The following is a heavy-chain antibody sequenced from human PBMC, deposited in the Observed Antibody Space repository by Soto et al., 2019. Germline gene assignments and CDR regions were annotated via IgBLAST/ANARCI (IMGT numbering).Heavy chain of an antibody. D-gene: IGHD5-12*01. Sequence: QLQLQESGPGLVKPSETLSLTCTVSGGSLSSSSSYWGWIRQPPGKGLEWIGSMSYSGSTYHNPSLKSRVTLSVDTSQSRFSLKLTSVTAADTAVYYCARHSVPSVYDPIPCCFDSWGQGILVTASS. V-gene: IGHV4-39*01. CDR1: GGSLSSSSSY. CDR2: MSYSGST. J-gene: IGHJ4*02. CDR3: ARHSVPSVYDPIPCCFDS.